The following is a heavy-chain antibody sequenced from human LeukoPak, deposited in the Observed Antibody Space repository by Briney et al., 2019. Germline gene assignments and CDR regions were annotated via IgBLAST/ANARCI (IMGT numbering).Heavy chain of an antibody. CDR3: ARSSSGTYHY. CDR1: GYNFASYT. Sequence: ASVKVSCKTSGYNFASYTMHWLRQAPGQSPEWMGSINGDNGNTKYSEKFQGRVTFTRDTSASSAYMELSRLRSEDTAVYYCARSSSGTYHYWGQGTQVTVSS. CDR2: INGDNGNT. D-gene: IGHD3-10*01. V-gene: IGHV1-3*01. J-gene: IGHJ4*02.